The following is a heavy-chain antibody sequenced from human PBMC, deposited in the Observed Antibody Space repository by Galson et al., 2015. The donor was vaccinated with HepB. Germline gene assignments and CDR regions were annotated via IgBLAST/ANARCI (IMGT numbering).Heavy chain of an antibody. J-gene: IGHJ4*02. D-gene: IGHD6-19*01. CDR1: EFIFSDYG. V-gene: IGHV3-33*08. CDR2: IRKDGSNK. Sequence: SLRLSCAASEFIFSDYGMHWVRQAPGKGLEWVALIRKDGSNKYYSDSVKGRFTISRDNSQKTLYLQMNSLRAEDTAIYYCAREDKNVAVAALDSWGQGTMVIVSS. CDR3: AREDKNVAVAALDS.